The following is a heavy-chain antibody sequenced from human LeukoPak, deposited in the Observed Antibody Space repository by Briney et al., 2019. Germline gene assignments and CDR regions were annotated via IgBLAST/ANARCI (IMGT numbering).Heavy chain of an antibody. V-gene: IGHV4-59*01. CDR1: GVSISSFY. CDR2: IYHNGRA. J-gene: IGHJ3*02. Sequence: PSETLSLTCIVSGVSISSFYWSWIRQPPGKGLEWIGYIYHNGRARYRPSLESRVTMSLDTSKNQFSLKVKSLTAADTAVYYCAGRQQIVAVTASRDSFDIWGQGTMVTVSS. D-gene: IGHD2-21*02. CDR3: AGRQQIVAVTASRDSFDI.